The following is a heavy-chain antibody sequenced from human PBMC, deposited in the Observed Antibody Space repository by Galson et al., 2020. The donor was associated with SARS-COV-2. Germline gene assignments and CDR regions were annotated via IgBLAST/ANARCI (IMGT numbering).Heavy chain of an antibody. V-gene: IGHV3-33*01. CDR3: VSATCSTGCYTLDF. Sequence: GESLKISCAASGFTFSTSAMHWVRQAPGKGLEWVAIIWSDGSDENYADSVRGRFTISRDNSENTLYLQMNNLRAEDTAIYYCVSATCSTGCYTLDFWGQGILVTVSS. CDR2: IWSDGSDE. CDR1: GFTFSTSA. D-gene: IGHD2-2*02. J-gene: IGHJ4*02.